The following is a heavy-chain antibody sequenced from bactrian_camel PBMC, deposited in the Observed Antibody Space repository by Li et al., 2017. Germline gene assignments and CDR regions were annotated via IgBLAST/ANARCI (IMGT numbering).Heavy chain of an antibody. V-gene: IGHV3S53*01. CDR2: IRNDGMT. Sequence: QVQLVESGGGSVQAGGSLRLSCIISGYTYSTYSMGWFRQAPGKPREGVAAIRNDGMTTYADSVKGRFTISKDNAKNALSLQMNGLKPEDTAKYYCASDQTCYNGKWPTKWGYWGQGTQVTVS. CDR1: GYTYSTYS. CDR3: ASDQTCYNGKWPTKWGY. D-gene: IGHD3*01. J-gene: IGHJ6*01.